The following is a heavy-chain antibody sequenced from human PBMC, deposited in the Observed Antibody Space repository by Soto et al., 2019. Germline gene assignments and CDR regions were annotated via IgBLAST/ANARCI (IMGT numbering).Heavy chain of an antibody. CDR2: ISGSGGST. CDR3: AKVRAYYDFWSGYYGGDFDY. D-gene: IGHD3-3*01. V-gene: IGHV3-23*01. Sequence: GGSLRLSCAASGFTFSSYAMSWVRQAPGKGLEWVSAISGSGGSTYYADSVKGRFTISRDNSKNTLYLQMNSLRAEDTVVYYCAKVRAYYDFWSGYYGGDFDYWGQGTLVTVSS. CDR1: GFTFSSYA. J-gene: IGHJ4*02.